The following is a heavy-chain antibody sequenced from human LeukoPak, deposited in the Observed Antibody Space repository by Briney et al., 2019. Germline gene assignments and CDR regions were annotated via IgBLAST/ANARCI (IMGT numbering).Heavy chain of an antibody. CDR1: GYTLTELS. J-gene: IGHJ4*02. CDR3: ARGRDYGSGSYFDY. D-gene: IGHD3-10*01. Sequence: ASVKVSCKVSGYTLTELSMHWVRQAPGKGLEWMGGFDPEDGETIYAQKFQGWVTMTRDTSISTAYMELSRLRSDDTAVYYCARGRDYGSGSYFDYWGQGTLVTVSS. V-gene: IGHV1-24*01. CDR2: FDPEDGET.